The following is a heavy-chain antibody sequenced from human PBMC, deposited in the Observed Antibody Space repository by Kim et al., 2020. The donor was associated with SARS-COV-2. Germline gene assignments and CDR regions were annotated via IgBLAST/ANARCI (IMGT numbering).Heavy chain of an antibody. V-gene: IGHV4-39*01. CDR3: ARGGYCTNGVCLGAFDI. Sequence: SETLSLTCTVSGGSISSSSYYWGWIRQPQGKGLEWIGSIYYSGSTYYNPSLKSRVTISVDTSKNQFSLKLSSVTAADTAVYYCARGGYCTNGVCLGAFDIWGQGTMVTVSS. D-gene: IGHD2-8*01. J-gene: IGHJ3*02. CDR1: GGSISSSSYY. CDR2: IYYSGST.